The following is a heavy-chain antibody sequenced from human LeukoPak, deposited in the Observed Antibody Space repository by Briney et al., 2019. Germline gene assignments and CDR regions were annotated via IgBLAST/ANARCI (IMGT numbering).Heavy chain of an antibody. CDR1: GFTFSSYA. Sequence: PGGSLRLSCSASGFTFSSYAMHWVRQAPGKGLEYVSAISSNGGSTYYADSVKGSFTISRDNSKNTLYLQMSSLRAEDTAVYYCVKVKLGSLQVTTYFDWGQGTLVTVSS. CDR3: VKVKLGSLQVTTYFD. D-gene: IGHD4-17*01. CDR2: ISSNGGST. V-gene: IGHV3-64D*06. J-gene: IGHJ4*02.